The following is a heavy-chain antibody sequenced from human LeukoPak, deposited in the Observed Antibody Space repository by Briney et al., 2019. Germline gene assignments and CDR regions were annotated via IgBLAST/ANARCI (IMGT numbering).Heavy chain of an antibody. J-gene: IGHJ3*02. CDR2: IRYDGSNN. V-gene: IGHV3-30*02. CDR3: AKDQEGVAVVLLHDALDI. D-gene: IGHD2-2*01. Sequence: PGGSLRLSCAASGFTFSSYNMHWVRQAPGKGLEWVAFIRYDGSNNYYADSVKGRFTISRDNSKNTLYLQMSSLRAEDTAVYYCAKDQEGVAVVLLHDALDIWGQGTMVTVSS. CDR1: GFTFSSYN.